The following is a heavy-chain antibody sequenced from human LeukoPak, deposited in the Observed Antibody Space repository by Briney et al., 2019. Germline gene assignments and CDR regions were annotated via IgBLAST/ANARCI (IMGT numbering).Heavy chain of an antibody. J-gene: IGHJ4*02. V-gene: IGHV4-34*01. Sequence: SETLSLTCAVYGGSFSGYYWSWIRQPPGKGLERIGEINHSGSTNYSPSLKSRVTISVDTSKNQFSLKLSSVTAADTAVYYCARTEVVVSVLGFDYWGQGTLVTVSS. CDR1: GGSFSGYY. CDR2: INHSGST. D-gene: IGHD3-22*01. CDR3: ARTEVVVSVLGFDY.